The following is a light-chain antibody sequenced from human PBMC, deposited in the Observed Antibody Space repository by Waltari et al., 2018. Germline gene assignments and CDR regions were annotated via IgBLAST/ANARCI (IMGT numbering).Light chain of an antibody. Sequence: QSALTQPASVSGSPGQSITISCTGTSSAGGGYNYVPWYQQHPGKAPKLMISEVSNRPSGVSNRFSGSKSGNTASLTISGLQAEDEADYYCSSYTSSSTVVFGGGTKLTVL. J-gene: IGLJ2*01. V-gene: IGLV2-14*01. CDR3: SSYTSSSTVV. CDR1: SSAGGGYNY. CDR2: EVS.